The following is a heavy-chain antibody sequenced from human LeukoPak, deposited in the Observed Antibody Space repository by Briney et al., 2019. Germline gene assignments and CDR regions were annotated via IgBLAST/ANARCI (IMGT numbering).Heavy chain of an antibody. CDR2: ISSSSSYI. D-gene: IGHD1-1*01. J-gene: IGHJ4*02. CDR1: GFTFSSYN. Sequence: GSLRLSCAASGFTFSSYNINWVRQAPEKGLEWVSSISSSSSYIYYADSVKGRFTISRDNAKNSLYLQMNSLRAEDTAVYYCARDHWNDGGDYWGQGTLVTVSS. V-gene: IGHV3-21*04. CDR3: ARDHWNDGGDY.